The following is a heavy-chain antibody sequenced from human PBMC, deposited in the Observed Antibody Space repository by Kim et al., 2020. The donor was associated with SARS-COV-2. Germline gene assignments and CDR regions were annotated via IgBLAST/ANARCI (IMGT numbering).Heavy chain of an antibody. CDR3: ARVRNVAVAGLDY. J-gene: IGHJ4*02. D-gene: IGHD6-19*01. V-gene: IGHV1-3*01. Sequence: YSQKFQGRVTITRDTSASTAYMELSSLRSEDTAVYYCARVRNVAVAGLDYWGQGTLVTVSS.